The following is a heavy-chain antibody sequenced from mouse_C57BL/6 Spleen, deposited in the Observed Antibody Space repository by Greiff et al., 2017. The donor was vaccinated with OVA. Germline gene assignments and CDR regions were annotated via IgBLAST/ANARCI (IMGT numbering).Heavy chain of an antibody. CDR2: IDPSDSYT. Sequence: QVHVKQPGAELVMPGASVKLSCKASGYTFTSYWMHWVKQRPGQGLEWIGEIDPSDSYTNYNQKFKGKSTLTVDKSSSTAYMQLSSLTSEDSAVYYCARAGDGYPFAYWGQGTLVTVSA. V-gene: IGHV1-69*01. J-gene: IGHJ3*01. CDR1: GYTFTSYW. D-gene: IGHD2-3*01. CDR3: ARAGDGYPFAY.